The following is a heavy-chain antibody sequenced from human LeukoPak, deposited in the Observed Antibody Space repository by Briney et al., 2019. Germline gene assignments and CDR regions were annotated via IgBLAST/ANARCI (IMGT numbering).Heavy chain of an antibody. CDR1: GVSTTNGIYY. Sequence: SETLSLTCTVSGVSTTNGIYYWAWIRQPPGKGLEWIGSVHNVGSTYYNLSLRSRVTMSLDTSKNQFSLRLNSVTAADTAVYYCARHAEYNSGWHFYLDHWGQGILVTVSS. D-gene: IGHD6-19*01. V-gene: IGHV4-39*01. CDR3: ARHAEYNSGWHFYLDH. CDR2: VHNVGST. J-gene: IGHJ4*02.